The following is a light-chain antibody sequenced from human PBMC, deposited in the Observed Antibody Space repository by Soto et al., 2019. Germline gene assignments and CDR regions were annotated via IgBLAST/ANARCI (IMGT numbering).Light chain of an antibody. CDR3: QQFKSGTWT. Sequence: QMTQSTSTLSASVGDRVTITCRASHNIERWLAWYQQKPGKAPKLVLYDVSSLESGVPSRFSGSGSATEFILTINGLQPDDFATYFCQQFKSGTWTFGQGAMVDVK. J-gene: IGKJ1*01. V-gene: IGKV1-5*01. CDR2: DVS. CDR1: HNIERW.